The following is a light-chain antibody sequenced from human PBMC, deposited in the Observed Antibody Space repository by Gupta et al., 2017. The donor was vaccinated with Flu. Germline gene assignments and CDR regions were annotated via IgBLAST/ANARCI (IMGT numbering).Light chain of an antibody. Sequence: VVIACTGITSSFGSYYVNWYHQRPAATPKLLIYTNNYRPSAVPTRFSGSKSGTSASLAISGLQAEDEAFYYCAAWGDMRNGVVFGGGTKLTVL. V-gene: IGLV1-44*01. CDR2: TNN. CDR3: AAWGDMRNGVV. CDR1: TSSFGSYY. J-gene: IGLJ2*01.